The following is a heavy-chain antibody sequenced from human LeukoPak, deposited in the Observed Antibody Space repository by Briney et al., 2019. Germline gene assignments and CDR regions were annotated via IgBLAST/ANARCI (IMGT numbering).Heavy chain of an antibody. CDR1: GFTFNDYA. CDR3: AKDVYYDSSGPNRFDY. J-gene: IGHJ4*02. D-gene: IGHD3-22*01. V-gene: IGHV3-9*01. CDR2: ISWNSGSI. Sequence: GGSLRLSCAASGFTFNDYAMHWVRQAPGKGLEWVSGISWNSGSIGYADSVKGRFTISRDNAKNSLYLQMNSLRAEDTAFYYCAKDVYYDSSGPNRFDYWGQGTLVTVSS.